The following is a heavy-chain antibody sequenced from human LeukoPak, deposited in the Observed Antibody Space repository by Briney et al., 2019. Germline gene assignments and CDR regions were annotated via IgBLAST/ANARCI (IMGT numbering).Heavy chain of an antibody. D-gene: IGHD6-13*01. CDR3: ARDMAAAGTPASTEYFQH. CDR2: ISSSGSTI. V-gene: IGHV3-11*01. J-gene: IGHJ1*01. Sequence: PGGSLRLSCAASGFTFSDYYMSWIRQAPGKGLEWVSYISSSGSTIYYADSVKGRFSISRDNAKNSLYLQMNSLRAEDTAVYYCARDMAAAGTPASTEYFQHWGQGTLVTVSS. CDR1: GFTFSDYY.